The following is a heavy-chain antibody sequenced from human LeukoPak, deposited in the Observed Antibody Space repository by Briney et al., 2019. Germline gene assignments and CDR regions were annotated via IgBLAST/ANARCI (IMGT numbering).Heavy chain of an antibody. CDR2: ISAYNGNT. CDR1: GYTFTSYG. CDR3: ARRPYSSPLYYYYGMDV. J-gene: IGHJ6*02. Sequence: GASVKVSCKASGYTFTSYGISWVRQAPGQGLEWMGWISAYNGNTNYAQKLQGRVTMTTDTSTSTAYMELRSLGSDDTAVYYCARRPYSSPLYYYYGMDVWGQGTTVTVSS. V-gene: IGHV1-18*01. D-gene: IGHD4-11*01.